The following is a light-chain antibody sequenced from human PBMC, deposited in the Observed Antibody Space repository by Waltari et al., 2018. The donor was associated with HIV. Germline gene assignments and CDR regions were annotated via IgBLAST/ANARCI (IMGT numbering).Light chain of an antibody. V-gene: IGLV2-11*01. CDR1: RSDVGAYNY. CDR3: CSYADTYFVL. CDR2: DVN. Sequence: QSALTQPRSVSGSPGQSVTSSCTGTRSDVGAYNYVYWYQHHPNKGPKLLIYDVNKRPSGVPDRFSGSKSGNTASLTISGLQAEDEADYYCCSYADTYFVLFGGRTKLTVL. J-gene: IGLJ2*01.